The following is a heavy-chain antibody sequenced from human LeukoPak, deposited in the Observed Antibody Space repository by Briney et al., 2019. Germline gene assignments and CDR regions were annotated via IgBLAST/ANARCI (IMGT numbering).Heavy chain of an antibody. CDR1: GFTFSSYA. D-gene: IGHD3-10*01. J-gene: IGHJ4*02. Sequence: PGGSLKLSCAASGFTFSSYAMNWVRQAPGKGLGWVSAINGNGGYTYYADSVKGRFTISRDDSKNTLYLQMNSLRAEDTAVYYCAKDRHFFGSGSPGLDYWGQGTLVTVSS. CDR2: INGNGGYT. CDR3: AKDRHFFGSGSPGLDY. V-gene: IGHV3-23*01.